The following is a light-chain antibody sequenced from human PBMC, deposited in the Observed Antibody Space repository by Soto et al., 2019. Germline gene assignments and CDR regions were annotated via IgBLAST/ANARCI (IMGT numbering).Light chain of an antibody. CDR3: QQYDTYPLT. V-gene: IGKV1-5*03. CDR2: RAS. Sequence: DIQLTQSPSTLSASVGDRVTITCRASQSLSDWLAWYQQIPGTAPKLLIYRASSIEDGVPSRFSGSRSGTEFTLAISSRQPDDFATYYCQQYDTYPLTFGGGTKVEIK. CDR1: QSLSDW. J-gene: IGKJ4*01.